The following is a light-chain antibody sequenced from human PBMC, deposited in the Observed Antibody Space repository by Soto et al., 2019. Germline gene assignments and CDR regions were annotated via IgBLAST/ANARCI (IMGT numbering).Light chain of an antibody. CDR3: LSYTTSTTYV. CDR2: DVS. Sequence: QSALTQPASVSGSPGQSITISCTGTSSDVGAYNHVSWYQHHPGKAPKLMIFDVSNRPSGVSNRFSGSKSGNTASLTISGLQAYDEADYYCLSYTTSTTYVFGTGPKLTVL. V-gene: IGLV2-14*03. CDR1: SSDVGAYNH. J-gene: IGLJ1*01.